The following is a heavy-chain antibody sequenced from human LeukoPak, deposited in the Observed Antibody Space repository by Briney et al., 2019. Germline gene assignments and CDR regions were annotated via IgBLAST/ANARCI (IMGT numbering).Heavy chain of an antibody. CDR3: ARGGDYYDSSGYYDDAFDI. D-gene: IGHD3-22*01. Sequence: ASVKVSCKASGYTITGYYLHWVRQAPGQGLEWMGWINPKSGGTNYAQKFQGRVTMTRDTSISTAYMELTRLRSDDTAVYYCARGGDYYDSSGYYDDAFDIWGRGTMVTVSS. J-gene: IGHJ3*02. V-gene: IGHV1-2*02. CDR1: GYTITGYY. CDR2: INPKSGGT.